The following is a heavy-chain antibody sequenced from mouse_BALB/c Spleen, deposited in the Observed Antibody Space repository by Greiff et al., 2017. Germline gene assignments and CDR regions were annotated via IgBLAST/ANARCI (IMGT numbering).Heavy chain of an antibody. CDR3: TRLDY. Sequence: EVMLVESGGGLVQPGGSMKLSCVASGFTFSNYWMNWVRQSPEKGLEWVAEIRLKSNNYATHYAESVKGRFTISRDDSKSSVYLQMNNLRAEDTGIYYCTRLDYWGQGTTLTVSS. CDR1: GFTFSNYW. V-gene: IGHV6-6*02. J-gene: IGHJ2*01. CDR2: IRLKSNNYAT.